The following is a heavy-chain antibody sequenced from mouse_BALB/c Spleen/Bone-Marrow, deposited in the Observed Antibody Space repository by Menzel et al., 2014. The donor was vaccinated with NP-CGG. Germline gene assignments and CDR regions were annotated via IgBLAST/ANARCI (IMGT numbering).Heavy chain of an antibody. CDR2: IWGDGST. J-gene: IGHJ4*01. CDR1: GFSLTGYG. CDR3: ARDRYDGAMDY. Sequence: VQVVESGPGLVAPSQRLSITCTVSGFSLTGYGVNWVRQPPGKGLEWLGMIWGDGSTDYNSALKSRLSISKDNSKSQVFLKMNSLQTDDTARYYCARDRYDGAMDYLGQGTSVTVSS. D-gene: IGHD2-14*01. V-gene: IGHV2-6-7*01.